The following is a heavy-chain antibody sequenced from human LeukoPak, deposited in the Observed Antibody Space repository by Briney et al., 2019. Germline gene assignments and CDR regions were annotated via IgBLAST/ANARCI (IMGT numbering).Heavy chain of an antibody. J-gene: IGHJ3*02. Sequence: ASVKVSCKASGYTFTGYYMHWVRQAPGQGLEWMGWINPNSGGTNYAQKFQGRVTMTRDTSISTAYMELRSLRSDDTAVYYCARGSTIFGSDAFDIWGQGTMVTVSS. CDR2: INPNSGGT. CDR3: ARGSTIFGSDAFDI. CDR1: GYTFTGYY. D-gene: IGHD3-3*01. V-gene: IGHV1-2*02.